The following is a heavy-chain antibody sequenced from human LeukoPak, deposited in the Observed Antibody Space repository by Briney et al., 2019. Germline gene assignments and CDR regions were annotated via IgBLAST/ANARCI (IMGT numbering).Heavy chain of an antibody. CDR2: ISSSGSDI. CDR1: GFTFSSYA. CDR3: ARDYGGSSPFDY. Sequence: GGSLRLSCAASGFTFSSYAMHWVRQAPGKGLEWVSYISSSGSDIYYADSVKGRFTISRDNAKNSLYLHMNSLRAEDTAVYYCARDYGGSSPFDYWGQGTLVTVSS. D-gene: IGHD4-23*01. V-gene: IGHV3-48*03. J-gene: IGHJ4*02.